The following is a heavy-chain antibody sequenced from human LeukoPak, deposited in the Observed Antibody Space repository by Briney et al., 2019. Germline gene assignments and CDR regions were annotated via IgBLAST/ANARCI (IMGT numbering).Heavy chain of an antibody. V-gene: IGHV3-23*01. CDR2: ISGSGGST. CDR1: GFPFSSYA. J-gene: IGHJ4*02. D-gene: IGHD5-24*01. Sequence: AGGSLRLSCEASGFPFSSYAMNWVRQAPGKGLERVSTISGSGGSTYYADSVKGRFTISRDKSKNTVYLQMNSLRAEDTAVYYCAKERGYGYNHIDYWGQGTLVTVSS. CDR3: AKERGYGYNHIDY.